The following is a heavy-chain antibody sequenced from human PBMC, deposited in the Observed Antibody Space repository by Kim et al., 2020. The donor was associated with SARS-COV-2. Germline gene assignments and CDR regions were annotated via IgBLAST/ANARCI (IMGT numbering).Heavy chain of an antibody. Sequence: GGSLRLSCAASGFTVSSNYMSWVRQAPGKGLEWVSVIYSGGSTYYADSVKGRFTISRDNSKNTLYLQMNSLRAEDTAVYYCARDWGSRYSSSGGGFYYYYYGMDVWGQGTTVTVSS. J-gene: IGHJ6*02. CDR1: GFTVSSNY. CDR3: ARDWGSRYSSSGGGFYYYYYGMDV. D-gene: IGHD6-6*01. CDR2: IYSGGST. V-gene: IGHV3-66*01.